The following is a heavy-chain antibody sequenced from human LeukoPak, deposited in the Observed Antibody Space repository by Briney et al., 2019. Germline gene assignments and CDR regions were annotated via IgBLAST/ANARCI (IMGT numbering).Heavy chain of an antibody. V-gene: IGHV3-23*01. CDR2: ISGSGGST. CDR1: GFTFSSYA. J-gene: IGHJ4*02. D-gene: IGHD3-9*01. Sequence: GGSLRLSCAASGFTFSSYAMSWVRQAPGKGLEWVSAISGSGGSTYYADSVKGRFTISRDNSKNTLYLQMNSLRAEDTAVYYCAKVLGYLDWSYYFDYWGQGTLVTVSS. CDR3: AKVLGYLDWSYYFDY.